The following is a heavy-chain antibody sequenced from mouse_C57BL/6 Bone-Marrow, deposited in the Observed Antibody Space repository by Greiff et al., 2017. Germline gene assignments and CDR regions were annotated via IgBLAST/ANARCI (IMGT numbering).Heavy chain of an antibody. J-gene: IGHJ2*01. V-gene: IGHV1-54*01. D-gene: IGHD1-1*01. CDR3: ARFYYYGSSLFDY. CDR2: INPGGGGT. CDR1: GYAFTNYL. Sequence: QVQLQQSGAELVRPGTSVKVSCKASGYAFTNYLIEWVKQRPGQGLEWIGVINPGGGGTNYNEKFKGKATLTADKSSSTAYMQLSSLTSEDSAVYFCARFYYYGSSLFDYWGQGTTLTVSS.